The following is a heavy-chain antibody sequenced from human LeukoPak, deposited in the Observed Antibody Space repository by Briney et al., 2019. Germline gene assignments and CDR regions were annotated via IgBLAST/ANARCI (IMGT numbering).Heavy chain of an antibody. Sequence: GGSLRLSCAASGFTVSSNYMSWVRQAPGKGLEWVSVIYSGGSTYYADSVKGRFTISRDNSKNTLYLQMNSLRAEDTAVYYCASSQWLVTGFDYWGQGTLVTVSS. CDR2: IYSGGST. D-gene: IGHD6-19*01. CDR3: ASSQWLVTGFDY. V-gene: IGHV3-53*01. CDR1: GFTVSSNY. J-gene: IGHJ4*02.